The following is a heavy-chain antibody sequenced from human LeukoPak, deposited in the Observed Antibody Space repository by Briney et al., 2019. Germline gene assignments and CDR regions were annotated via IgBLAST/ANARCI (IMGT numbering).Heavy chain of an antibody. Sequence: SVKVSCKASGYTFTSYDINWVRQAPGQGLEWMGGIIPIFGTANYAQKFQGRVTITADKSTSTAYMELSSLRSEDTAVYYCASSHYDFWSGYFDYWGQGTLVTVSS. J-gene: IGHJ4*02. V-gene: IGHV1-69*06. CDR2: IIPIFGTA. CDR1: GYTFTSYD. D-gene: IGHD3-3*01. CDR3: ASSHYDFWSGYFDY.